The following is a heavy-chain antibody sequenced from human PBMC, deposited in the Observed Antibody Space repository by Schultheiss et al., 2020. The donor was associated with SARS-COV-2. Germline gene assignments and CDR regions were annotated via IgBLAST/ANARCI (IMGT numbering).Heavy chain of an antibody. Sequence: SETLSLTCTVSGGSISSSSYYWGWIRQPPGKGLEWIGSVYYTGSTIYNPSLRSRVTISVDTSKNQFSLKLSSVTAADTAVYYCARALAAGTNYYYYYYGMDVWGQGTTVTVSS. CDR2: VYYTGST. D-gene: IGHD6-13*01. CDR1: GGSISSSSYY. J-gene: IGHJ6*02. V-gene: IGHV4-39*01. CDR3: ARALAAGTNYYYYYYGMDV.